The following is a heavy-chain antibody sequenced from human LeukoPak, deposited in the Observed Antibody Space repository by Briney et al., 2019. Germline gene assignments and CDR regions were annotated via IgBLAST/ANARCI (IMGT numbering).Heavy chain of an antibody. Sequence: SETLSLTCTVSGGSISSYYWSWIRQLPGKGLEWIGYIYYSGSTNYNPSLKSRVTISVDTSKNQFSLKLSSVTAADTAVYYCARGPTAGDPFYYFDYWGQGTLVTVSS. CDR2: IYYSGST. CDR1: GGSISSYY. CDR3: ARGPTAGDPFYYFDY. J-gene: IGHJ4*02. V-gene: IGHV4-59*01. D-gene: IGHD6-13*01.